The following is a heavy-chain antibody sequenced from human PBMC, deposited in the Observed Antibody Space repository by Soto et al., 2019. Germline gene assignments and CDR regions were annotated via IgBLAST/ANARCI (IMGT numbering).Heavy chain of an antibody. CDR2: IYHGGTT. CDR3: ARVHVMVVAGSTFDY. V-gene: IGHV4-38-2*02. CDR1: GDSISSGSY. J-gene: IGHJ4*03. Sequence: SETLSLTCTVSGDSISSGSYWGWIRQPPGEGPEWIASIYHGGTTFYNPSLKGRISISVDTSKNQFSLRLTSVTAADTATYYCARVHVMVVAGSTFDYWGRGTLVTVSS. D-gene: IGHD6-19*01.